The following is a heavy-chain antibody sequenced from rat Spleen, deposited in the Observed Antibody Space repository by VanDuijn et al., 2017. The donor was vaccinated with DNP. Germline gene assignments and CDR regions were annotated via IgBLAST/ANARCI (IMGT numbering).Heavy chain of an antibody. CDR3: ARETMMVVIITPFDY. D-gene: IGHD1-12*02. Sequence: QVQLKESGPGLVQPSQTLSLTCTVSGFSLTSFGVSWVRQPPGKGLEWIGSIWFDGTTDYNSALKSRLYISRDTSKSQVFLKMNSLQTEDTATYYCARETMMVVIITPFDYWGQGVMVTVSS. CDR2: IWFDGTT. V-gene: IGHV2-4*01. CDR1: GFSLTSFG. J-gene: IGHJ2*01.